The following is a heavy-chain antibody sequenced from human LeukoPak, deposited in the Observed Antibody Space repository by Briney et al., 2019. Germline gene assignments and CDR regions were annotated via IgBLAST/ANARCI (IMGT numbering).Heavy chain of an antibody. CDR2: INHSGST. D-gene: IGHD2-15*01. V-gene: IGHV4-34*01. CDR1: GVSFSSYY. CDR3: ARGTVGYCSGGSCQGWFGP. J-gene: IGHJ5*02. Sequence: SETLSLTCAVYGVSFSSYYWSWIRQPPGKGLEWIGEINHSGSTSYKPSLKSRVTISLDTSKNQFSLRLSSVTAADTAVYYCARGTVGYCSGGSCQGWFGPWGQGTLVTVSS.